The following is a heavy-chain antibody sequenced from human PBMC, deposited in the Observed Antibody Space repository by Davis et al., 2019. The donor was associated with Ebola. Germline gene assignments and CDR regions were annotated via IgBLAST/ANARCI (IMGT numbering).Heavy chain of an antibody. CDR1: GFTFSNYG. J-gene: IGHJ4*02. CDR2: LLYDGSKE. Sequence: GESLKISCAASGFTFSNYGIHWVRQAPGKGLEWVAGLLYDGSKEFYADSVKGRFTISRDNAKNSLYLQMNSLRAEDTAVYYCARARVLMVYANLDYWGQGTPVTVSS. CDR3: ARARVLMVYANLDY. V-gene: IGHV3-30*03. D-gene: IGHD2-8*01.